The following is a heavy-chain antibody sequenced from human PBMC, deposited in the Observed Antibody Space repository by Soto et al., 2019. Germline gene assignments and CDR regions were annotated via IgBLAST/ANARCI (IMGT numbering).Heavy chain of an antibody. V-gene: IGHV4-59*01. J-gene: IGHJ3*02. D-gene: IGHD3-22*01. CDR2: IYYSGST. CDR3: ARDRYYDSSGYPHDAFDI. Sequence: SETLSLTCTVSGGSISSYYWSWIRQPPGKGLEWIGYIYYSGSTNYNPSLKSRVTISVDTSKNQFSLKLSSVTPADTAVYYCARDRYYDSSGYPHDAFDIWGQGTMVTGS. CDR1: GGSISSYY.